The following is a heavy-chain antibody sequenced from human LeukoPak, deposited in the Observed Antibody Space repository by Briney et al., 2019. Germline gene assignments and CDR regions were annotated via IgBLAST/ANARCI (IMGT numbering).Heavy chain of an antibody. J-gene: IGHJ4*02. CDR2: IYTSGST. V-gene: IGHV4-4*07. D-gene: IGHD3-16*02. CDR1: GGSISSYY. Sequence: SETLSLTCTVSGGSISSYYWSWIRQPAGKGLEWIGRIYTSGSTNYKPSLKRRVTMSVDTSKNHFSLKLSSVTAADTAVYYCAREGLRLRLGELSPWGQGTLVTVSS. CDR3: AREGLRLRLGELSP.